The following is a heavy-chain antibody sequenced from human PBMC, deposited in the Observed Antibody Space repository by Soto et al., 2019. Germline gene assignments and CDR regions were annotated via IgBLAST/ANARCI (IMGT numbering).Heavy chain of an antibody. CDR2: IYYSGST. V-gene: IGHV4-39*01. Sequence: SETLSLTCTVTGDSISSRSYYWGWIRQPPGKGLEWIGSIYYSGSTYNNPSLRSRVSMSIDTSKDQFSLKLKSVTASDTAVYFCVSQRTTVPTQAYFDYWGPGALVTVSS. CDR3: VSQRTTVPTQAYFDY. D-gene: IGHD4-17*01. CDR1: GDSISSRSYY. J-gene: IGHJ4*02.